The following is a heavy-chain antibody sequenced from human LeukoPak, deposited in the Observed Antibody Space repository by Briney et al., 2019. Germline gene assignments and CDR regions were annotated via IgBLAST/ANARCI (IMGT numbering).Heavy chain of an antibody. CDR2: IIPIFGTA. D-gene: IGHD3-3*01. V-gene: IGHV1-69*13. Sequence: ASVKVSCKASGGTFSSYAISWVRQAPGQGLEWMGGIIPIFGTANYAQKFQGRVTITADESTSTAYMELSSLRPEDTAVYYCARGSYYDFWSGPIIRPYYFDYWGQGTLVTVSS. J-gene: IGHJ4*02. CDR1: GGTFSSYA. CDR3: ARGSYYDFWSGPIIRPYYFDY.